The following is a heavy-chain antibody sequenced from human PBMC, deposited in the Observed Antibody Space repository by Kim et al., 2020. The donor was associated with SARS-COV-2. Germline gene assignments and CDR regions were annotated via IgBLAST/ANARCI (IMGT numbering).Heavy chain of an antibody. D-gene: IGHD4-17*01. CDR3: ARDQGSTVTLLSYYYYYGMDV. CDR2: ISAYNGNT. V-gene: IGHV1-18*01. J-gene: IGHJ6*02. CDR1: GYTFTSYG. Sequence: ASVKVSCKASGYTFTSYGISWVRQAPGQGLEWMGWISAYNGNTNYAQKLQGRVTMTTDTSTSTAYMELRSLRSDDTAVYYCARDQGSTVTLLSYYYYYGMDVWGQGTTVTVSS.